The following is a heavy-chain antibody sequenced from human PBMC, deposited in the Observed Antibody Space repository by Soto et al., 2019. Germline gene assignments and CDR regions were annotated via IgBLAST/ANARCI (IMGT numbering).Heavy chain of an antibody. CDR1: GHTFNTSV. CDR2: ISVENGYV. J-gene: IGHJ3*02. Sequence: QLQLVQSGPEVKKPGTSVKVSCKGSGHTFNTSVINWVRQAPGQGLECMGWISVENGYVNNAQKFQGRVTMTTDTSTNTVYMELRSLRSDDTAVYYCARDGWLDRGVFDIWGQGTMVTVSS. CDR3: ARDGWLDRGVFDI. D-gene: IGHD2-8*02. V-gene: IGHV1-18*01.